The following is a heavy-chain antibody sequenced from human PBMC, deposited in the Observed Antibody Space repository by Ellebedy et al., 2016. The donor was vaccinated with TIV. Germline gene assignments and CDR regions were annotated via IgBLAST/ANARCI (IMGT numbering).Heavy chain of an antibody. CDR3: ASAGGSGWYYNNYYFDY. Sequence: GGSLRLXXAASAFTSDTYWMTWVRQAPGKGLEWVSSISSSSSYIYYADSVKGRFTISRDNAKNSLYLQMNSLRAEDTAIYYCASAGGSGWYYNNYYFDYWGQGTLVTVSS. D-gene: IGHD6-19*01. CDR1: AFTSDTYW. V-gene: IGHV3-21*01. CDR2: ISSSSSYI. J-gene: IGHJ4*02.